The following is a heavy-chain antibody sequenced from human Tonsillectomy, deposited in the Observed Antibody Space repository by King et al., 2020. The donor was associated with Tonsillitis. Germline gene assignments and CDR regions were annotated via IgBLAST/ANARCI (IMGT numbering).Heavy chain of an antibody. CDR2: INPSGGST. CDR1: GYTFTSHY. CDR3: ARVSTVGYTYSHYFDY. D-gene: IGHD5-18*01. Sequence: VQLVQSGAEVKKPGASVKVSCKASGYTFTSHYMHWVRQAPGQGLEWMGIINPSGGSTNYAQKFQGRVTMTRDTSTSTVYMDLSSLSSEDTAVYYCARVSTVGYTYSHYFDYWGQGTLVTVSS. V-gene: IGHV1-46*01. J-gene: IGHJ4*02.